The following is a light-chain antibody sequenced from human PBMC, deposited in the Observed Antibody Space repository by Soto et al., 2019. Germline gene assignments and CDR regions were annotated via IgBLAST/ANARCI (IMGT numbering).Light chain of an antibody. Sequence: DIQMTQSPSTLSASVGDRVTITCRASQSISSWLAWYQQKPGKAPKLLIYDASSLERGVPSRFSGSGSGTEFTLTISSLQPDDFATYYCQHHRAFGQGTKVEIK. CDR1: QSISSW. J-gene: IGKJ1*01. CDR2: DAS. V-gene: IGKV1-5*01. CDR3: QHHRA.